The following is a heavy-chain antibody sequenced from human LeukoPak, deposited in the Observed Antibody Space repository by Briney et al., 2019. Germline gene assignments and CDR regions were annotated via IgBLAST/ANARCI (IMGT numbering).Heavy chain of an antibody. Sequence: GGSLRLSCAASGFTFSSYSMNWVRQAPGKGLEWVSYIDSTSSTIYYADSVKGRFTISRDNAKNSLYLQMNSLRAEDTAVYYCARDRAVAGLFDCWGQRTLVTVSS. CDR1: GFTFSSYS. CDR3: ARDRAVAGLFDC. V-gene: IGHV3-48*01. J-gene: IGHJ4*02. CDR2: IDSTSSTI. D-gene: IGHD6-19*01.